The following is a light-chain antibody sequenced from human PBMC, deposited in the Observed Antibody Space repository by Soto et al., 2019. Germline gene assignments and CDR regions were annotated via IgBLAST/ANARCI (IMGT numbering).Light chain of an antibody. Sequence: DIQMTQFPSALSASVGDRVTITCRASQNVNNWLAWYQHKPGKAPQLLIYDASVLETGVPSRFSGSGSGTEFTLAISGLQSDDFATYSCQQYNTSWTLGPGTKVDIK. CDR1: QNVNNW. CDR2: DAS. CDR3: QQYNTSWT. V-gene: IGKV1-5*01. J-gene: IGKJ1*01.